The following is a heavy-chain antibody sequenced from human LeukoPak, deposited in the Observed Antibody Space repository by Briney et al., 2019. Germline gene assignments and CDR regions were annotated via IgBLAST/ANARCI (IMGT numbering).Heavy chain of an antibody. V-gene: IGHV4-4*07. CDR3: ARESTVADPLFDY. CDR1: GGSIGSYY. CDR2: IYTSGST. D-gene: IGHD4-23*01. J-gene: IGHJ4*02. Sequence: SETLSLTCTVSGGSIGSYYWSWIRQPAGKGLEWIGRIYTSGSTNYNPSLKSRVTMSVDTSKNQFSLKLSSVTAADTAVYYCARESTVADPLFDYWGQGTLVTVSS.